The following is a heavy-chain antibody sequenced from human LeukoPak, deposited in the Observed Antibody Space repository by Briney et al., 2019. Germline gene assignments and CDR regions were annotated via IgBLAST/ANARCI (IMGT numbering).Heavy chain of an antibody. D-gene: IGHD3-22*01. Sequence: SETLSLTCTVSGGSISNYHWSWIRQPPGKGLEWIGNIYYSGSTNFNPSLNSRVTISVDTSKNQFSLKLSSVTAADTAVYFCARVRNYDSSGYCPFDYWGQGTLVTVSS. V-gene: IGHV4-59*01. CDR2: IYYSGST. CDR3: ARVRNYDSSGYCPFDY. CDR1: GGSISNYH. J-gene: IGHJ4*02.